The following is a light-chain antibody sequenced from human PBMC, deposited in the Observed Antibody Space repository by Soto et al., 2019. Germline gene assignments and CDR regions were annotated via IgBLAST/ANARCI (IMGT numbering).Light chain of an antibody. J-gene: IGLJ2*01. V-gene: IGLV2-14*01. CDR1: SSDVGANKY. CDR2: EVS. Sequence: QSALTQPASVSGSPGQSITISCTGTSSDVGANKYVSWFQHHPGKAPKLIIFEVSNRPSGISDRFSGFKSANTAYLTISGVQPEDEADYHCSSYTTIKTVVFGGGTKVTVL. CDR3: SSYTTIKTVV.